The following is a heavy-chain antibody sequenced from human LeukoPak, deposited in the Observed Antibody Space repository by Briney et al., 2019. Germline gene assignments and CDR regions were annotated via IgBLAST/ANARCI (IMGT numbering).Heavy chain of an antibody. CDR2: IYYSGST. CDR1: GGSISSSSYY. Sequence: PSETLSLTCTVSGGSISSSSYYWGWIRQPPGKGLEWIGSIYYSGSTYYNPSLKSRVTISVDTSKNQFSLKLSSVTAADTAVYYCARGGSSYKRFFDYWGQGTLVTVSS. D-gene: IGHD3-10*01. CDR3: ARGGSSYKRFFDY. V-gene: IGHV4-39*07. J-gene: IGHJ4*02.